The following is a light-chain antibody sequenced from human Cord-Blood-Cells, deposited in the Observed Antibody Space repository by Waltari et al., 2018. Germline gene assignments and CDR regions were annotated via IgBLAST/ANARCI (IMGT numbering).Light chain of an antibody. CDR2: AAS. CDR1: HSITSY. V-gene: IGKV1-39*01. Sequence: IQMTQSPSSLSASVGDRVTITCPASHSITSYLNWYQQKPGKSPKLLIYAASSLQSGVPSRCSGSGSGTDFTLTISSLQPEDVAAYYCQQSYSTPYTFGQGTKLEIK. CDR3: QQSYSTPYT. J-gene: IGKJ2*01.